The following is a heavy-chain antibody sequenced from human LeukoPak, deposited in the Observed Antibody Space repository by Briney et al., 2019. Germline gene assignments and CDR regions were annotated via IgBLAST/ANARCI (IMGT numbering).Heavy chain of an antibody. CDR1: GGSIGSRSYY. CDR3: ARQVTAVAGTFDY. Sequence: PSETLSLTCNVSGGSIGSRSYYWGWIRQPPGKGLEWIGSIYYSGSTYYNPSLKSRVTMSVDTSKTQFSLKLSSVTAADTAVYYCARQVTAVAGTFDYWGQGTLVTVSS. CDR2: IYYSGST. V-gene: IGHV4-39*01. D-gene: IGHD6-19*01. J-gene: IGHJ4*02.